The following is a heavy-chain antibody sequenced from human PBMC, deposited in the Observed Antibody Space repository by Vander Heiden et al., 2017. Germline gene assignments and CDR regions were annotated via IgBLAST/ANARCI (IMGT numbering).Heavy chain of an antibody. J-gene: IGHJ4*02. D-gene: IGHD1-26*01. CDR2: IWYDGSNK. CDR3: ARAAGELDYFDY. CDR1: GFTFSSYG. Sequence: QVQLVESGGGVVQPGRSLRLSCAASGFTFSSYGMHWVRQAPGKGLGWVAVIWYDGSNKYYADSVKGRFTISRDNSKKTLYLQMNSLRAEDTAVYYCARAAGELDYFDYWGQGTLVTVSS. V-gene: IGHV3-33*01.